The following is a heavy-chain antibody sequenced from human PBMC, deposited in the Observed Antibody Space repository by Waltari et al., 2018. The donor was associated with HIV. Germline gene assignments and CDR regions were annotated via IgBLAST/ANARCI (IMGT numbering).Heavy chain of an antibody. V-gene: IGHV1-18*01. D-gene: IGHD2-2*01. CDR3: ARDHSSPNWGYYYYYGMDV. J-gene: IGHJ6*02. CDR2: ISAYNGNT. CDR1: GYTFTSYG. Sequence: QVQLVQSGAEVKKPGASVKVSCKASGYTFTSYGISWVRQAPGQGLEWMGWISAYNGNTNYAQKLQGRVTMTTDTSTSTAYMELRSLRSDDTAVYYCARDHSSPNWGYYYYYGMDVWGQGTTVTVSS.